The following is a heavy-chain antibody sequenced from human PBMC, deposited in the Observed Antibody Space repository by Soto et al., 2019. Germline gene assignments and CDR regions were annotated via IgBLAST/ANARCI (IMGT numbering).Heavy chain of an antibody. D-gene: IGHD3-10*01. CDR1: GFPFSSYW. Sequence: EVQLVESGGGLVQPGGSLRLSCVASGFPFSSYWMSWVRQAPVKGLEWVGNIKQDGSEENYVDSVKGRFTISRDNAKNSRYLQMNSLRVEDTAVYDCARIAASGRGWDFWGQGTTVVVSS. CDR2: IKQDGSEE. J-gene: IGHJ6*02. CDR3: ARIAASGRGWDF. V-gene: IGHV3-7*01.